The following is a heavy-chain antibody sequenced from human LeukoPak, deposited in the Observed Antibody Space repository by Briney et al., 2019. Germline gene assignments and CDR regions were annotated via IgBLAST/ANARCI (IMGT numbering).Heavy chain of an antibody. V-gene: IGHV1-2*02. J-gene: IGHJ3*02. Sequence: ASVKVSCKASGYTFTGYYMHWVRQAPGQGLEWMGWINPNSGGTNYAQKFQGRVTMTRDTSISTAYMELSRLRSDDTAVYYCARGDYGGNGAGAFDIWGQGTMVTVSS. CDR3: ARGDYGGNGAGAFDI. CDR2: INPNSGGT. CDR1: GYTFTGYY. D-gene: IGHD4-23*01.